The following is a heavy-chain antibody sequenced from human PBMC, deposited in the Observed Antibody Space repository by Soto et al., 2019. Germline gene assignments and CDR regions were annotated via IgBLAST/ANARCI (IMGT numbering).Heavy chain of an antibody. D-gene: IGHD2-2*01. CDR3: AKAHCSSTSCYPLYYYYYGMDV. CDR2: ISYDGRNK. V-gene: IGHV3-30*18. J-gene: IGHJ6*02. Sequence: PGGSLRLSCAASGFTFSSYVMHWVRQAPGKGLEWVAVISYDGRNKYYADSVKGRFTISRDNSKNTLYLQMNSLRAEDTAVYYCAKAHCSSTSCYPLYYYYYGMDVWGQGTTVTVSS. CDR1: GFTFSSYV.